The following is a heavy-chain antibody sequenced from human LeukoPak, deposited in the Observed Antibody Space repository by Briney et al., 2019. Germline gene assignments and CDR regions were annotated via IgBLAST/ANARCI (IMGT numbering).Heavy chain of an antibody. J-gene: IGHJ4*02. D-gene: IGHD2-15*01. V-gene: IGHV3-64*01. CDR3: ARYPPDIVVGEYYFDY. Sequence: TGGSLRLSCAASGFTFSSYAMHWVRQAPGKGLGYVSAISSNGGSTYYANSVKGRFTIYRDNSKNTLYLQMGSLRAEDMAVYYCARYPPDIVVGEYYFDYWGQGTLVTVSS. CDR2: ISSNGGST. CDR1: GFTFSSYA.